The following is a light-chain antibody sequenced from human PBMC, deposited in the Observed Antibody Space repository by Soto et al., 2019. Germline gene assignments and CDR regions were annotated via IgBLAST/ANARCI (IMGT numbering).Light chain of an antibody. CDR1: QGIKHD. Sequence: AIQMTQSPSSLSGAVGGRVTITCRASQGIKHDLNWYQQKPGKAPQLLIYGASTLQRGVPSRFSGSGSGIDFTLTISSLQPEDFATYYCLQDFKYPRTFGPGTRVDL. CDR3: LQDFKYPRT. J-gene: IGKJ3*01. V-gene: IGKV1-6*01. CDR2: GAS.